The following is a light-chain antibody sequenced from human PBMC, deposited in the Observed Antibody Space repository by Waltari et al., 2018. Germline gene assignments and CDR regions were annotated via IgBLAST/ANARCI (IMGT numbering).Light chain of an antibody. V-gene: IGLV1-40*01. J-gene: IGLJ2*01. CDR3: QSYDNTLSGSHVV. CDR2: GNR. CDR1: SPNIGAVYD. Sequence: QSVLTHPPSVSGAPGQRVLISFTGSSPNIGAVYDVHWYQQFPVIAPKLLIYGNRNRPSGVPDRFSGSKSGTSASLVISGLQAEDEADYYCQSYDNTLSGSHVVFGGGTKLTVL.